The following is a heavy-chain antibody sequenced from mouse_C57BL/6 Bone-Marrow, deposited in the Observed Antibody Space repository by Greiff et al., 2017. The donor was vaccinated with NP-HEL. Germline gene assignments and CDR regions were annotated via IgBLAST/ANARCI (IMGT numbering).Heavy chain of an antibody. Sequence: EVKVEESGGGLVQPGGSLSLSCAASGFTFTDYYMSWVRQPPGKALEWLGFIRNKANGYTTEYSASVKGRFTISRDNSQSILYLQMNALRAEDSATYYCARWNDYDESFAYWGQGTLVTVSA. CDR1: GFTFTDYY. CDR2: IRNKANGYTT. V-gene: IGHV7-3*01. J-gene: IGHJ3*01. CDR3: ARWNDYDESFAY. D-gene: IGHD2-4*01.